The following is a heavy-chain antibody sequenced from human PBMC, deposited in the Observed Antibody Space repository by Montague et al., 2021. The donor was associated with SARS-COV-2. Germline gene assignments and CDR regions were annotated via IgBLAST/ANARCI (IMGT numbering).Heavy chain of an antibody. CDR2: INYSGST. Sequence: SKTLSLTCTVSGGSISSSSYYWGWIRQPPGKGLEWIGSINYSGSTYYNPSLKSRVTISVDTSKNQFSLKLSSVTAADTAVYYCARVGRQQLVRLSGMDVWGQGTTVTVSS. D-gene: IGHD6-13*01. CDR1: GGSISSSSYY. V-gene: IGHV4-39*07. CDR3: ARVGRQQLVRLSGMDV. J-gene: IGHJ6*02.